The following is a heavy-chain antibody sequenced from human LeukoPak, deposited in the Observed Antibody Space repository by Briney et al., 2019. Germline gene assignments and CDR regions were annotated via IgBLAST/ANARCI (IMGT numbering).Heavy chain of an antibody. Sequence: SVKVSCKASGFTFTSSAVQWVRQARGQRLEWIGWIVVGSGNTNYAQKFQERVTITRDMSTSTAYMELSSLRSEDTAVYYCARADYYGSGSYYISLYYYYGMDVWGQGTTVTVSS. V-gene: IGHV1-58*01. J-gene: IGHJ6*02. CDR1: GFTFTSSA. CDR3: ARADYYGSGSYYISLYYYYGMDV. CDR2: IVVGSGNT. D-gene: IGHD3-10*01.